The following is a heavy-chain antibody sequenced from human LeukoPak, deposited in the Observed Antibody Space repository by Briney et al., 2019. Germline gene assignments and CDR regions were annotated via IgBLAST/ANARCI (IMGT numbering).Heavy chain of an antibody. D-gene: IGHD2-2*01. CDR3: TTLRSTATDY. Sequence: KTGGSLRLSCAASGFTFSNAWMSWVRQAPGKGLEWVGHIKSKTDGGTRDYAAPVKGSFTISRDDSKNTLYLQMNSLKTEDTAVYYCTTLRSTATDYWGQGTLVTVSS. V-gene: IGHV3-15*01. CDR1: GFTFSNAW. J-gene: IGHJ4*02. CDR2: IKSKTDGGTR.